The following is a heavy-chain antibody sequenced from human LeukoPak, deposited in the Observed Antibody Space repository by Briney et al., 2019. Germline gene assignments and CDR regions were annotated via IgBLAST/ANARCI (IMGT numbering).Heavy chain of an antibody. V-gene: IGHV3-21*01. CDR3: AMTYYDFWSGEKPQGAFDI. J-gene: IGHJ3*02. Sequence: PGGSLRLSCAASGFTFSSYSMNWVRQAPGKGLEWVSSISSSSSYIYYADSVKGRFTISADNAKNSLYLQMNGLRAEDTAVYYCAMTYYDFWSGEKPQGAFDIWGQGTMVTVST. D-gene: IGHD3-3*01. CDR1: GFTFSSYS. CDR2: ISSSSSYI.